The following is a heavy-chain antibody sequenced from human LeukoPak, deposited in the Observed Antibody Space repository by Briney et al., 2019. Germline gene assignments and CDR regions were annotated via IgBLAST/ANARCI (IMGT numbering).Heavy chain of an antibody. CDR1: GGSISSGDYY. CDR2: FYYSGST. CDR3: ARPYYYDSRIDP. Sequence: SQTLSLTCTVSGGSISSGDYYWSWLRQPPGKGLEWIGYFYYSGSTYYNPSLKSRLTISVDTSKNQFSLKLSSVTAADTAVYYCARPYYYDSRIDPWGQGTLVTVSS. D-gene: IGHD3-22*01. V-gene: IGHV4-30-4*01. J-gene: IGHJ5*02.